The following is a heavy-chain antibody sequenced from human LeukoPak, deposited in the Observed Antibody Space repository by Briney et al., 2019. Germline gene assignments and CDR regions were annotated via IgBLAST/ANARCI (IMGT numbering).Heavy chain of an antibody. CDR1: GGSISSYY. CDR3: ARGNAVAGTLDFDY. CDR2: IYYSGST. V-gene: IGHV4-59*01. J-gene: IGHJ4*02. D-gene: IGHD6-19*01. Sequence: SETLSLTCTVSGGSISSYYWSWIRQPPGKGLEWIGYIYYSGSTNYNPSLKSRVTISVDTSKNQFSLKLSSVTAADTAVYYCARGNAVAGTLDFDYWGQGTLVTVSS.